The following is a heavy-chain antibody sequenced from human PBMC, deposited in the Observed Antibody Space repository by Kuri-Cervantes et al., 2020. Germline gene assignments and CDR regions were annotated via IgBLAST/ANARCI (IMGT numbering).Heavy chain of an antibody. V-gene: IGHV3-66*02. CDR2: IYSGGST. CDR1: TFTVSSNY. J-gene: IGHJ4*02. D-gene: IGHD4-23*01. CDR3: ARDGGGNFDY. Sequence: GGSLRLSCAASTFTVSSNYMSWVRQAPGKGLEWVSVIYSGGSTYYADSVKGRFTISRDNSKNTLYLQMNSLRAEDTAVYYCARDGGGNFDYWGQGTLVTVSS.